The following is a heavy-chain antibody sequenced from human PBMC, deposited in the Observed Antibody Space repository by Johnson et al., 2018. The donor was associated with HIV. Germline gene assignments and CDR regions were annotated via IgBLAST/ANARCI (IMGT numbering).Heavy chain of an antibody. J-gene: IGHJ3*02. V-gene: IGHV3-30*18. CDR3: AKETWFGGLFSAFDI. D-gene: IGHD3-10*01. Sequence: QVQLVESGGGVVQPGRSLRLSCAASGFTFSDYGMHWVRQAPGKGLEWVTHISYDGSNKYYADSVKGRFTISRDNSKTTRYLQMNSLRAEDTAVYYCAKETWFGGLFSAFDIWGQGTMVTVAS. CDR2: ISYDGSNK. CDR1: GFTFSDYG.